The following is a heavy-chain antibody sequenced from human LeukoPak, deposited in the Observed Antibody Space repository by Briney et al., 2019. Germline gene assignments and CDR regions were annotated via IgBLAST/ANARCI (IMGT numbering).Heavy chain of an antibody. D-gene: IGHD1-26*01. V-gene: IGHV1-2*02. CDR1: GYTFTGYY. J-gene: IGHJ4*02. Sequence: ASVKVSCKASGYTFTGYYMHWVRQAPGQGPGWMGWINPNSGGTNYAQKFQGRVTMTRDTSISTAYMELSRLRSDDTAVYYCAKSYSGSYFDYWGQGTLVTVSS. CDR3: AKSYSGSYFDY. CDR2: INPNSGGT.